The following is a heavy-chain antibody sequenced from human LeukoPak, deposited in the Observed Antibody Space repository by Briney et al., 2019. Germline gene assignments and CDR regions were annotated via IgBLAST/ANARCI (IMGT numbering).Heavy chain of an antibody. J-gene: IGHJ5*02. CDR3: AKDAYAWISPSGWFDP. V-gene: IGHV3-7*03. Sequence: GGSLRLSCAASGFTFSNYWMSWVRQAPGKGLEWVANIKQDGSEKYYVDSVKGRFTISRDNSKNTLYLRMNSLRADDTAVYYCAKDAYAWISPSGWFDPWGQGTLVTVSS. CDR1: GFTFSNYW. CDR2: IKQDGSEK. D-gene: IGHD1-26*01.